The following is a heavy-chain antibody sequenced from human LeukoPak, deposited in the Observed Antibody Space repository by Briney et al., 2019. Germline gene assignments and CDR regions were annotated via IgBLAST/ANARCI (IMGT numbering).Heavy chain of an antibody. CDR3: ARVQSSSWRYYFDY. CDR2: IRSSGGGI. J-gene: IGHJ4*02. D-gene: IGHD6-13*01. CDR1: GFTFSDYY. Sequence: GGSLRLSCTASGFTFSDYYMTWIRQAPGKGLEWVSYIRSSGGGIYNADSVKGRFTISRDNAKNSLYLQMNSLRAEDTAVYYCARVQSSSWRYYFDYWGQGTLVTVSS. V-gene: IGHV3-11*04.